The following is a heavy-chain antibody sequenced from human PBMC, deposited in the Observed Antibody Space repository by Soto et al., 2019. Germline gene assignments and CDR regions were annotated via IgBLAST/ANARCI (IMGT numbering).Heavy chain of an antibody. CDR2: INPSGGST. CDR1: GYTFTSYY. Sequence: ASVKVSCKASGYTFTSYYMHWVRQAPGQGLEWMGIINPSGGSTSYAQKFQGRVTMTRDTSTSTVYMELSSLRSEDTAVYYCAREGDIAVVKAAIRYYYYGMDVWGQGTTVTVSS. CDR3: AREGDIAVVKAAIRYYYYGMDV. D-gene: IGHD2-2*01. V-gene: IGHV1-46*01. J-gene: IGHJ6*02.